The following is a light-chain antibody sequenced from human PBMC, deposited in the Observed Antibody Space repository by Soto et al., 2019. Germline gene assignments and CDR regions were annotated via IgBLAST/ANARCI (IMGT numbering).Light chain of an antibody. V-gene: IGKV3-15*01. CDR2: GAS. CDR3: QQYYDWPSLT. J-gene: IGKJ4*01. Sequence: EIMITQFQATLSVSPGERVTFFFRPSPSVISNLAWYQHAAGQAPRLLIYGASDRATGIPARFIGSGSGTEFTLSISSLQSEDFAVYYCQQYYDWPSLTFGGGTKVDIK. CDR1: PSVISN.